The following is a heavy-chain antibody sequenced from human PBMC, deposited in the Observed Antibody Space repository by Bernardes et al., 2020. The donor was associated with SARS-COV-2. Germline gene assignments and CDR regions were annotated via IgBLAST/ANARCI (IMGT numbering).Heavy chain of an antibody. J-gene: IGHJ3*01. Sequence: VGSLRLSCAASGFSIGDHYMDWVRQTPGRGLEWIGRVRNKAKDYSTDYAGSVKGRFSISRDESQNSLYLQMNSLKTEDTAVYLCARAPAWGSYVFDLWGQGTAVAVSS. D-gene: IGHD7-27*01. V-gene: IGHV3-72*01. CDR1: GFSIGDHY. CDR3: ARAPAWGSYVFDL. CDR2: VRNKAKDYST.